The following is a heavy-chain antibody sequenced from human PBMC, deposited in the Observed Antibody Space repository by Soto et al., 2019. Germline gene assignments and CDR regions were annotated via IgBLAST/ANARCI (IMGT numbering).Heavy chain of an antibody. Sequence: EVQLLESGGGLVQPGGSLRLSCAASGFTFSSYAMSWVRQGQGKGLEWVSTISGSGGSTYYADSVKGRFTIPRDKSKNTLYLQMNSLRAEDTAVYYCAKGYGDSSYYYYYMDVWGKGTTVTVSS. CDR3: AKGYGDSSYYYYYMDV. J-gene: IGHJ6*03. D-gene: IGHD4-17*01. V-gene: IGHV3-23*01. CDR2: ISGSGGST. CDR1: GFTFSSYA.